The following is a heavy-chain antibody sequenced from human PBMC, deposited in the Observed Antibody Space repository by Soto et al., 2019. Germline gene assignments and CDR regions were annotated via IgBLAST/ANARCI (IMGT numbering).Heavy chain of an antibody. CDR2: IYYSGST. CDR1: GGSISSYY. CDR3: ASLSAAPGDDY. Sequence: SETLSLTCPVSGGSISSYYWSWIRQPPRKGLEWIGYIYYSGSTNYNPSLKSRVTISVDTSKNQFSLKLSSVTAADTAVYYCASLSAAPGDDYWGQGTLVTVSS. J-gene: IGHJ4*02. V-gene: IGHV4-59*01.